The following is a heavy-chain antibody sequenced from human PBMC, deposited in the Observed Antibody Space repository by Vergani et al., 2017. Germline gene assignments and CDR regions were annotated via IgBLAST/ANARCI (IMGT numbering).Heavy chain of an antibody. D-gene: IGHD6-19*01. CDR3: ARQWPGIYMDV. J-gene: IGHJ6*03. V-gene: IGHV4-59*01. CDR1: GGSISNYF. CDR2: IYYSGST. Sequence: QVQLQESGPGLVKPSETLSLTCTVSGGSISNYFWSWIRQPPGKGLEWIGYIYYSGSTNYNPSLKSRVSISVDTSKNHFSLKLSSVTAADTAVYYCARQWPGIYMDVWGK.